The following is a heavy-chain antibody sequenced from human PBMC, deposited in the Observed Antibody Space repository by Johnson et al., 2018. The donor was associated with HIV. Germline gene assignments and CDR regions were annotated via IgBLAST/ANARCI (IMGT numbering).Heavy chain of an antibody. D-gene: IGHD2-2*01. J-gene: IGHJ3*02. CDR3: AKDETSHWRAFDI. Sequence: QVQLVESGGGVVQPGRSLRLSCAASGFTFSSYAMHWVRQAPGKGLKWVAVISYDGSNKYYADSVKGRFTISRDNSKNTLYLQMNSLRAEDTAVYYCAKDETSHWRAFDIWGQGTMVTVSS. CDR2: ISYDGSNK. V-gene: IGHV3-30*04. CDR1: GFTFSSYA.